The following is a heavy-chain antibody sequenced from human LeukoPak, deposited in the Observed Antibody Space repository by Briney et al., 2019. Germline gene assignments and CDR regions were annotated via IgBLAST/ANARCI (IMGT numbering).Heavy chain of an antibody. V-gene: IGHV4-59*01. CDR3: ARRSGAYGSGSYYIPRTYYFDY. J-gene: IGHJ4*02. D-gene: IGHD3-10*01. Sequence: PSETLSLTCAVYGGSFSSYYWSWIRQPPGKGLEWIGYIYYSGSTNYNPSLKSRVTISVDTSKNQFSLKLSSVTAADTAVYYCARRSGAYGSGSYYIPRTYYFDYWGQGTLVTVSS. CDR2: IYYSGST. CDR1: GGSFSSYY.